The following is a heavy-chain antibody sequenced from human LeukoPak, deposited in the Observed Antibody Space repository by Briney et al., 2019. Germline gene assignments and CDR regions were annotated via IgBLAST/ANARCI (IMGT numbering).Heavy chain of an antibody. J-gene: IGHJ3*02. CDR2: FDPEDGET. CDR1: GYTLTELS. Sequence: ASVKVSCKVSGYTLTELSMHWVRQAPGKGLEWMGGFDPEDGETINAQKFQGRVTMTEDTSTDTAYMELSSLRSEDTAVYYCATDPYDSSAPTGGGFAFDIWGQGTMVTVSS. V-gene: IGHV1-24*01. D-gene: IGHD3-22*01. CDR3: ATDPYDSSAPTGGGFAFDI.